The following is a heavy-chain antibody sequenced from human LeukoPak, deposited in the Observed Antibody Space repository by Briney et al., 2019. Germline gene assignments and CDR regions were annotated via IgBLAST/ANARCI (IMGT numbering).Heavy chain of an antibody. CDR2: ISGSGGST. V-gene: IGHV3-23*01. Sequence: GGSLRLSCAVSGITLSNYGMSWVRQAPGKGLEWVAGISGSGGSTNFADSVKGWFTISRDNPRNTLYLQMNSLRAEDTAVYFCAKRAVVIRVILVGFHKEAYYFDSWGQGALVTVSS. J-gene: IGHJ4*02. CDR1: GITLSNYG. D-gene: IGHD3-22*01. CDR3: AKRAVVIRVILVGFHKEAYYFDS.